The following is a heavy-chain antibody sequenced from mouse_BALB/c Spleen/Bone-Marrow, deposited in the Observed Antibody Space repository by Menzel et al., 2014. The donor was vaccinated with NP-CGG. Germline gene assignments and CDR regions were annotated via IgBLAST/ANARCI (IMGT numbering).Heavy chain of an antibody. Sequence: EVKLVESGGGLVQPGGSRKLSCAASGITFRNFGMHWVRQAPEKGLEWVAYISSDSSTLYYADTLKSRCTISRDNPKNTLFIQMTSVRSDDTAMYYCARIGRARGYSMDYWGQGTSVTVSS. J-gene: IGHJ4*01. CDR3: ARIGRARGYSMDY. CDR2: ISSDSSTL. D-gene: IGHD3-3*01. CDR1: GITFRNFG. V-gene: IGHV5-17*02.